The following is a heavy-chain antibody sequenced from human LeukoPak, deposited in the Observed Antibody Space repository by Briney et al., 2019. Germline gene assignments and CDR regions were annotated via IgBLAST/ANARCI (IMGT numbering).Heavy chain of an antibody. J-gene: IGHJ4*02. D-gene: IGHD6-13*01. CDR1: GFTFSRYA. V-gene: IGHV3-23*01. CDR2: ISGSGGST. CDR3: AKVLRSSSWFDY. Sequence: GVSLRLSCAASGFTFSRYAMSWLRQAPGKGLEWVSTISGSGGSTYYADSVKSRFTISRDNSKNPLYLQMNSLRAEDTAVYYCAKVLRSSSWFDYWGQGTLVTVSS.